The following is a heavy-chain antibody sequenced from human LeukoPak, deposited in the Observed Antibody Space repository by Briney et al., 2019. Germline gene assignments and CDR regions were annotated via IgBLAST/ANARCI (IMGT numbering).Heavy chain of an antibody. V-gene: IGHV3-23*01. CDR2: VSGSASNT. Sequence: GGSLTLSCAASGFTFSNYAMSCVRQAPGKGVEWVSTVSGSASNTYYADSVRGRFTISRDNSKTTLHLQMNSLRADDTAGYYCAKGFQTYGELSFDVWGQGTLVAVSS. J-gene: IGHJ4*02. CDR1: GFTFSNYA. CDR3: AKGFQTYGELSFDV. D-gene: IGHD4-17*01.